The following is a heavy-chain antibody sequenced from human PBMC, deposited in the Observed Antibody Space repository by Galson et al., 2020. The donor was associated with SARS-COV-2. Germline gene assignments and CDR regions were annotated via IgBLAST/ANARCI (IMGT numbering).Heavy chain of an antibody. CDR2: ISAGGGGT. CDR3: AKNMDQYGLDV. V-gene: IGHV3-23*01. Sequence: GGSLSLSCAASGFTFSSYAISWFRQAPAKGLDWFSAISAGGGGTFYADSVKGRFTVSRDNSKNTVFLQMNSLRAEDTALYYCAKNMDQYGLDVWGQGTTVTVSS. CDR1: GFTFSSYA. J-gene: IGHJ6*02. D-gene: IGHD3-10*01.